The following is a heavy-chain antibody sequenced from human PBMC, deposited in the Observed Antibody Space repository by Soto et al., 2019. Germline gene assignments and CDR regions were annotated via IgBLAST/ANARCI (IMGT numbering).Heavy chain of an antibody. CDR3: ATEKYYYDSSGYYEIFDY. CDR1: GYTLTELS. D-gene: IGHD3-22*01. Sequence: ASVKVSCKVSGYTLTELSMHWVRQAPGKGLEWMGGFDPEDGETIYAQKFQGRVTMTEDTSTDTAYMELSSLRSEDTAVYYCATEKYYYDSSGYYEIFDYWGQGTLVTVSS. J-gene: IGHJ4*02. CDR2: FDPEDGET. V-gene: IGHV1-24*01.